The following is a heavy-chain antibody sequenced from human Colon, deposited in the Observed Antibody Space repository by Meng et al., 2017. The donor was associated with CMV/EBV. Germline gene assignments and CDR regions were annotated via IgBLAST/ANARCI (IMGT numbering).Heavy chain of an antibody. D-gene: IGHD3-22*01. CDR2: ISGSGATT. V-gene: IGHV3-23*01. J-gene: IGHJ3*01. CDR3: AKDFLPSMIIMSPAFDV. Sequence: GGSLRLSCTASGFTFSNSTMNWVRQAPGKGLHWVASISGSGATTNYADSVKGRFTISRDNSKKILYLQMNSLRDDDTAVYYCAKDFLPSMIIMSPAFDVWGQGAMVTVSS. CDR1: GFTFSNST.